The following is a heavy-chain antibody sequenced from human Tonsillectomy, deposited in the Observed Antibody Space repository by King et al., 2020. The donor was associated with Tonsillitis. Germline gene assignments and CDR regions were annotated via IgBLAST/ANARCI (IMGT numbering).Heavy chain of an antibody. CDR3: AKGGYGGSFDY. J-gene: IGHJ4*02. CDR1: GFTFDDYA. D-gene: IGHD4-23*01. CDR2: ISWNSGSI. Sequence: VQLVESGGGLVQPGRSLRLSCAASGFTFDDYAMHWVRHAPGKGLEWVSGISWNSGSIGYADSVKGRFTISRDNAKNSLYLQMNSLRAEDTALYYCAKGGYGGSFDYWGQGTLVTVSS. V-gene: IGHV3-9*01.